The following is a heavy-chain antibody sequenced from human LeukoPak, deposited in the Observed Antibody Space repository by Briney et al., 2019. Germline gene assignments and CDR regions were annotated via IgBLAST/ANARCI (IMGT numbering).Heavy chain of an antibody. Sequence: SETLSLTCTVSGGSISSYYWSWIRQPPGKGLEWIGYIYYSGSTNYNPSLKSRVTISVDTSKNQFSLKLSSVTAADTAVYYCARGSEGRLFPWAYGDYGTLFDYWGQGTLVTVSS. CDR3: ARGSEGRLFPWAYGDYGTLFDY. V-gene: IGHV4-59*08. J-gene: IGHJ4*02. CDR2: IYYSGST. D-gene: IGHD4-17*01. CDR1: GGSISSYY.